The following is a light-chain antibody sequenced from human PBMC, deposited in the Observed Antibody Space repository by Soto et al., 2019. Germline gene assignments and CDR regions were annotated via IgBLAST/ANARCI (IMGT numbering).Light chain of an antibody. CDR1: SSDVGRGNY. Sequence: QSVLTQPASVSGSPGQSITISCTGTSSDVGRGNYVSWYQHHPGKAPKLIFYDVSNRPSGVSERFSVSKSGYTASLTISGLQAEDEADYYCNSYTTSSTYVFGTGTKVTVL. J-gene: IGLJ1*01. CDR3: NSYTTSSTYV. V-gene: IGLV2-14*03. CDR2: DVS.